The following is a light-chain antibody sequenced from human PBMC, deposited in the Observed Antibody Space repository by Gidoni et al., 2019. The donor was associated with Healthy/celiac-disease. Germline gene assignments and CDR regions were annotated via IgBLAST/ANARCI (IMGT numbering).Light chain of an antibody. J-gene: IGKJ4*01. V-gene: IGKV3-15*01. CDR2: GAS. CDR1: QCVSSN. Sequence: EIVMTPSPATLSVSPGERATLSCRASQCVSSNLAWYQQKPGQAPRLLIYGASTRATGIPARFSGSGSGTEFTLTISSLQSEDFAVYYCQQYNNWPPLTFGGGTKVEIK. CDR3: QQYNNWPPLT.